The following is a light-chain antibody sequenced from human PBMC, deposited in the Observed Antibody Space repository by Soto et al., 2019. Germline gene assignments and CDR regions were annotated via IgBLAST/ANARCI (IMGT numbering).Light chain of an antibody. CDR3: TSYTSSSTLV. CDR2: GVN. CDR1: SSDVGGYNY. J-gene: IGLJ2*01. V-gene: IGLV2-14*03. Sequence: QSALTQPASVSGSPGQSITISCTGTSSDVGGYNYVSWYQHQPGKAPKLMFYGVNNRPSGVSNRFSASKSGNTASLTISGLQAEDEADYYCTSYTSSSTLVFGGGTQLT.